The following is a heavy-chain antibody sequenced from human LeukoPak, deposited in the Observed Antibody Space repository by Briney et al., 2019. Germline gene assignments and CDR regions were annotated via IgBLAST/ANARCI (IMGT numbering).Heavy chain of an antibody. CDR1: GGTFSSYA. CDR2: IIPIFGTA. Sequence: SVKVSCKASGGTFSSYAISWVRQAPGQGLDWMGRIIPIFGTANYAQKFQGRVTITTDESTSTAYMELSSLRSEGTAVYYCARSPLRGSWYLDYWGQGTLVTVSS. V-gene: IGHV1-69*05. CDR3: ARSPLRGSWYLDY. J-gene: IGHJ4*02. D-gene: IGHD6-13*01.